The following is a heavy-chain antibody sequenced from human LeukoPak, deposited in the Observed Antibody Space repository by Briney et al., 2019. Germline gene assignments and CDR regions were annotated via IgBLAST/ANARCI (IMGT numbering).Heavy chain of an antibody. V-gene: IGHV4-61*01. Sequence: PSETLSLTCTVSGGSVSSGSYYWSWIRQPPGKGLEWIGYIYYSGSTNYNPSLKSRVTISVDTSKNQFSLKLSSVTAADTAVYYCAKDWGYYLPHAFDIWGQGTMVTVSS. CDR1: GGSVSSGSYY. CDR3: AKDWGYYLPHAFDI. CDR2: IYYSGST. J-gene: IGHJ3*02. D-gene: IGHD3-22*01.